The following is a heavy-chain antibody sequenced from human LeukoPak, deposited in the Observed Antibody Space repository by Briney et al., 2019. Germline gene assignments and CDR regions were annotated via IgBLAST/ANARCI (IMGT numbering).Heavy chain of an antibody. CDR1: GFTFSSYS. D-gene: IGHD6-13*01. J-gene: IGHJ4*02. CDR2: ISSSSSYI. Sequence: GGSLRLSRAASGFTFSSYSMNWVRQAPGKGLEWVSSISSSSSYIYYADSVKGRFTISRDNAKNSLYLQMNSLRAEDTAVYYCARDRGIAAAETDYWGQGTLVTVSS. V-gene: IGHV3-21*01. CDR3: ARDRGIAAAETDY.